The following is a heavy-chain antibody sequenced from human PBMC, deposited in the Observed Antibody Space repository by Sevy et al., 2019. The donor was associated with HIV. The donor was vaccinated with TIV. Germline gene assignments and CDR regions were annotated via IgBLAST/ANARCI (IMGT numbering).Heavy chain of an antibody. CDR2: ISRYDT. CDR3: ARAPSGSQGPGQYFHH. CDR1: GYTFTNYF. J-gene: IGHJ1*01. D-gene: IGHD1-26*01. Sequence: ASVKVSCKTSGYTFTNYFITWVRQAPGQGLEWMGRISRYDTNYAQKFQGRVTMTTDTSTSTDYMELRSLKSDDTAVYYCARAPSGSQGPGQYFHHWGQGTLVTVSS. V-gene: IGHV1-18*01.